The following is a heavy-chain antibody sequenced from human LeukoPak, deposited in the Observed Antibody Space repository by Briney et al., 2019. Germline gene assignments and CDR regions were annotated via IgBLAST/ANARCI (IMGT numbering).Heavy chain of an antibody. CDR2: INHSGST. J-gene: IGHJ4*02. D-gene: IGHD3-10*01. Sequence: SETLSLTCAVYGGSFSGYYWTWIRQPPGKGLEWIGEINHSGSTNYNPSLKSRVTISVDTSKNQFSLKLSSVTAADTAVYYCARARGLFRNGAYYFDYWGQGTLVTVSS. CDR1: GGSFSGYY. CDR3: ARARGLFRNGAYYFDY. V-gene: IGHV4-34*01.